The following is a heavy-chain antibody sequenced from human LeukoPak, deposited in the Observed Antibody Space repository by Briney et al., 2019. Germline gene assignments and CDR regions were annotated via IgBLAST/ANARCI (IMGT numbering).Heavy chain of an antibody. D-gene: IGHD3-10*01. V-gene: IGHV1-69*13. CDR2: IIPIFGTA. J-gene: IGHJ4*02. CDR3: ARRATMVRGVIIGFTHFGPFDY. CDR1: GGSFNNYA. Sequence: SVKVSCKATGGSFNNYAISWLRQAPGQGLEWMGGIIPIFGTANYAQKFQGRVTITADESTSTAYMELSSLRSEDTAVYYCARRATMVRGVIIGFTHFGPFDYWGQGTLVTVSS.